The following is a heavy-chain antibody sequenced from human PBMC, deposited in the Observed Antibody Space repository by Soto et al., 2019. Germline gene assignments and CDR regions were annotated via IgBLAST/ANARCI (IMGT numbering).Heavy chain of an antibody. CDR1: GFSLSNARMG. J-gene: IGHJ2*01. CDR3: ARIRYISSPPRYFYL. CDR2: IFSNDEK. Sequence: QVTLKESGPVLVKPTETLTLTCTVSGFSLSNARMGVSWIRQPPGKALEWLAHIFSNDEKSYSTSLKSRLTISKDTSTSQVLLTMTNMDPLDTATYYCARIRYISSPPRYFYLWGRGLLVTVSS. D-gene: IGHD6-6*01. V-gene: IGHV2-26*01.